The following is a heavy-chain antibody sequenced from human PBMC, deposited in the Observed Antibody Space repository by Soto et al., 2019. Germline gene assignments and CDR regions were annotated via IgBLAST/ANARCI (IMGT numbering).Heavy chain of an antibody. CDR1: GYSFTNYW. Sequence: PGESLKISCKGSGYSFTNYWIGWVRQMPGKGLEWMGIIYPGTSNTLYSPSFQGQVTISVDKSITTAFLQWSSLKASDTAMYYCARGVDGHTWSLYWGQRTPVTVSS. V-gene: IGHV5-51*01. CDR2: IYPGTSNT. J-gene: IGHJ4*02. D-gene: IGHD3-3*01. CDR3: ARGVDGHTWSLY.